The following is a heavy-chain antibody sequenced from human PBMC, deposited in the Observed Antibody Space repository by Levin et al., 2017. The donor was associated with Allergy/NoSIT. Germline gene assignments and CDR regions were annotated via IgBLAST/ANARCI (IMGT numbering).Heavy chain of an antibody. D-gene: IGHD3-10*01. CDR2: IYHSGST. V-gene: IGHV4-30-2*01. CDR3: ARGALWFGELLSWFDP. J-gene: IGHJ5*02. Sequence: PSQTLSLTCAVSGGSISSGGYSWSWIRQPPGKGLEWIGYIYHSGSTYYNPSLKSRVTISVDRSKNQFSLKLSSVTAADTAGYYCARGALWFGELLSWFDPWGQGTLVTVSS. CDR1: GGSISSGGYS.